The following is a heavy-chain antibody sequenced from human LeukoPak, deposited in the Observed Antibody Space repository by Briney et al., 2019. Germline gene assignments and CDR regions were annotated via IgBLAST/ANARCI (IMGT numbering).Heavy chain of an antibody. Sequence: SVKASCKASGGTFSSYAISWVRQAPGQGLEWMGRIIPSFGIANYAQKFQGRVTITADKSTSTAYIELSSLRSEDTAVYYCAREPSDCSISSCYLREHAFDIWGQGTMVTVSS. V-gene: IGHV1-69*04. CDR2: IIPSFGIA. D-gene: IGHD2-2*01. CDR1: GGTFSSYA. J-gene: IGHJ3*02. CDR3: AREPSDCSISSCYLREHAFDI.